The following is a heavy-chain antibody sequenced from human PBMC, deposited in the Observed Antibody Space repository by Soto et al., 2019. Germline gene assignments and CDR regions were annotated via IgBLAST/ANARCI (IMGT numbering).Heavy chain of an antibody. V-gene: IGHV4-34*01. CDR2: INHSGST. CDR3: ARGGYGSGSSRWFDP. Sequence: SETLSLTCAVYGGSFSGYYWSWIRQPPGKGLEWIGEINHSGSTNYNPSLKSRVTISVDTSKNQFSLKLSSVTAADTAAYYCARGGYGSGSSRWFDPWGQGTLVTVSS. J-gene: IGHJ5*02. D-gene: IGHD3-10*01. CDR1: GGSFSGYY.